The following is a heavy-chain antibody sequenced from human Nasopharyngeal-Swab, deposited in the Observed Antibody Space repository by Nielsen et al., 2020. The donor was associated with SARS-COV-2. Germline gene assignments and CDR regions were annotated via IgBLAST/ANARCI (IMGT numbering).Heavy chain of an antibody. CDR2: SRVKANSYTA. Sequence: GESLKISCVASGFTLGDYYMDWVRQAPGKGLEWLGHSRVKANSYTAEYAASVTGRFTFSREESKNLLYLQMNSLRAEDTAVYYCAILFGGRWSPFVYWGQGTLVTVSS. CDR3: AILFGGRWSPFVY. V-gene: IGHV3-72*01. J-gene: IGHJ4*02. CDR1: GFTLGDYY. D-gene: IGHD3-10*02.